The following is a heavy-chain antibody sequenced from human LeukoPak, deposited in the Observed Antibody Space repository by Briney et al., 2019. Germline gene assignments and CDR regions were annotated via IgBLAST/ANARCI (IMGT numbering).Heavy chain of an antibody. J-gene: IGHJ4*02. Sequence: SETLSLTCTISGGSISDYYWSWIRQPPGKGLEWIGYVYYSGSTKYNPPLNSRVTISSDTSKKQLSLKVTSVTAADTAVYYCARRRAVPGHYYFDYWGQGILVTVSS. D-gene: IGHD3-10*01. V-gene: IGHV4-59*08. CDR1: GGSISDYY. CDR2: VYYSGST. CDR3: ARRRAVPGHYYFDY.